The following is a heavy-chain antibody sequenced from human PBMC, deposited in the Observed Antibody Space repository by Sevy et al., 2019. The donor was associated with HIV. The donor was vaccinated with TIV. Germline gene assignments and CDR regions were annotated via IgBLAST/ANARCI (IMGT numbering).Heavy chain of an antibody. Sequence: GGSLRLSCAASGFTLNSYWMSWVRQAPGKGLEWVANINQDGSLKYYVDSVKGRFTISRDNARNSLYLRMNSLRAEDTALYYCVRAMAAAGSFWGQGTLVTVSS. V-gene: IGHV3-7*01. CDR2: INQDGSLK. CDR3: VRAMAAAGSF. D-gene: IGHD6-13*01. J-gene: IGHJ4*02. CDR1: GFTLNSYW.